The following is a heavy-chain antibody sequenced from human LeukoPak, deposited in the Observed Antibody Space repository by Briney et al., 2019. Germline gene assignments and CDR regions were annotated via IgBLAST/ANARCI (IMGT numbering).Heavy chain of an antibody. CDR3: ASGTLYGSGSYPYYYGMDV. V-gene: IGHV1-18*01. D-gene: IGHD3-10*01. CDR1: GYSFTHYG. Sequence: ASVKVSCKTLGYSFTHYGISWVRQAPGQGLEWLGRINTVNSNPEIEQKLQGRVTMTTDTSTSTAYMELRSLRSDDTAVYYCASGTLYGSGSYPYYYGMDVWGQGTTVTVSS. J-gene: IGHJ6*02. CDR2: INTVNSNP.